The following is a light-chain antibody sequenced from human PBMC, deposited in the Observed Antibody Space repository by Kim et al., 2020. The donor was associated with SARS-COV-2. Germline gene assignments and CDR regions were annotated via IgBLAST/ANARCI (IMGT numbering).Light chain of an antibody. CDR1: QSVSSY. CDR3: QQRRTWPLT. V-gene: IGKV3-11*01. J-gene: IGKJ4*01. CDR2: DAS. Sequence: LSPGESDTLACRASQSVSSYLAWYQQKPGQAPRLLIFDASNRATGIPARFSGSGSGTDFTLTISSLEPEDFAVYYCQQRRTWPLTFGGGTKLEI.